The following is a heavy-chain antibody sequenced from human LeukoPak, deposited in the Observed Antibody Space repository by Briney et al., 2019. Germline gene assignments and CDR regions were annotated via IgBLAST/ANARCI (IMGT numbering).Heavy chain of an antibody. D-gene: IGHD1-26*01. J-gene: IGHJ6*03. CDR1: GFTFSSNW. Sequence: GGSLRLSCAASGFTFSSNWMSWVRQAPGKGLGWVANIKQDGREKYYVDSVKGRFTISRDNAKNSLYPQMNSLRAEDTAVYYCARVGASGSYYYCYYYMDGWGKGTTVTIS. V-gene: IGHV3-7*01. CDR2: IKQDGREK. CDR3: ARVGASGSYYYCYYYMDG.